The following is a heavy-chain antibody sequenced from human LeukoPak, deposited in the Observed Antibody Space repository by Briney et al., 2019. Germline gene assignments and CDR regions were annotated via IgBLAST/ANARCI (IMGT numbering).Heavy chain of an antibody. CDR1: GGSIGMSSYY. V-gene: IGHV4-39*07. CDR3: ARVAAKTVEY. J-gene: IGHJ4*02. CDR2: IYYNGKT. Sequence: SETLSLPCTVSGGSIGMSSYYWGWVRQPPGKGLDWIGNIYYNGKTDYNPYLQSRVTITVDTSQNQFSLKLSAVTAPDTAVYYCARVAAKTVEYWGKGTLVTVSS. D-gene: IGHD2-15*01.